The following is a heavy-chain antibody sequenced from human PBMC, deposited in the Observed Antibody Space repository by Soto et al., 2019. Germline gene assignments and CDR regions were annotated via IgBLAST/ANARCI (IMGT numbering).Heavy chain of an antibody. Sequence: QITLKESGPTLVKPTQTLTLTCTFSGFSLITSGVSVGWIRQPPGTALEWLALIYWNDDQRYSPSLRSRLTPTKDTSKNQVVLTMTNMDPMDTATYYCARTVPSYYGSGSYYFDHWGQGTLVTVSP. J-gene: IGHJ4*02. CDR2: IYWNDDQ. CDR3: ARTVPSYYGSGSYYFDH. V-gene: IGHV2-5*01. CDR1: GFSLITSGVS. D-gene: IGHD3-10*01.